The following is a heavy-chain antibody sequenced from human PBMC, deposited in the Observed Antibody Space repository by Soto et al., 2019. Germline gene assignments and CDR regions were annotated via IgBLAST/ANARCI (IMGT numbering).Heavy chain of an antibody. CDR3: ARGGAVAGPFDY. J-gene: IGHJ4*02. CDR1: GGSLRGYY. Sequence: QVQLQQWGAGPLKPSETLSLTCAVYGGSLRGYYWSWIRQPPGMALEWIGEINHSGSTNYNPSLNSLVTISVDTSNNHITLKVMSVIVADTAMFYCARGGAVAGPFDYWGQGTQVTVSS. CDR2: INHSGST. D-gene: IGHD6-19*01. V-gene: IGHV4-34*01.